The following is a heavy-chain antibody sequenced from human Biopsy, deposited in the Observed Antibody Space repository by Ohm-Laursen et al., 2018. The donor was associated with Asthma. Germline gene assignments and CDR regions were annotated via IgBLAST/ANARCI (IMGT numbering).Heavy chain of an antibody. CDR2: HDHEEGGT. CDR1: GYSLTDLS. Sequence: ASVKVSCKISGYSLTDLSMHWVRQAPGQGLEWMGGHDHEEGGTVNARRFQGRVTMTEDTSTDTAYMELTSLSSDDTAVYYCASDFPKDYVRYNFQFWGQGTLVTVSS. D-gene: IGHD4-17*01. J-gene: IGHJ4*02. CDR3: ASDFPKDYVRYNFQF. V-gene: IGHV1-24*01.